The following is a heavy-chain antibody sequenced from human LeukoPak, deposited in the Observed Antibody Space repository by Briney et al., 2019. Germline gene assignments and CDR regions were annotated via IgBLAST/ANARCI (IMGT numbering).Heavy chain of an antibody. Sequence: GGSLRLSCAASGFTFSSYSMNWVRQAPGKGLEWVSSISSSSSYIYYADSVKGRFTISRDNAKNSLYLQMNSLRAEDTAVYYCARDPHSGTSFGGGQGTLVTVSS. V-gene: IGHV3-21*01. CDR3: ARDPHSGTSFG. CDR2: ISSSSSYI. D-gene: IGHD2-2*01. CDR1: GFTFSSYS. J-gene: IGHJ4*02.